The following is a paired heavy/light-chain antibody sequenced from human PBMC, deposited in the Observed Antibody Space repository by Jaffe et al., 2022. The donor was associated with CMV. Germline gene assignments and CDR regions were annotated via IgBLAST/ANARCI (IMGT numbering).Light chain of an antibody. Sequence: NFMLTQPDSVSGSPGKTVTISCTRSSGSITNNYVQWYQQRPGSAPSIVIYEDNERPSGVPDRFLGSIDRSSNSASLTISGLQTEDEADYYCQSYDNTTPVVFGGGTKLTVL. V-gene: IGLV6-57*04. J-gene: IGLJ3*02. CDR2: EDN. CDR1: SGSITNNY. CDR3: QSYDNTTPVV.
Heavy chain of an antibody. CDR3: ARLRRSNFNSNYYFDY. CDR2: ISGISYNF. J-gene: IGHJ4*02. D-gene: IGHD4-4*01. CDR1: EFTFNNYE. V-gene: IGHV3-48*03. Sequence: EVQLVESGGGLVQPGGSLRLSCAASEFTFNNYEMSWVRQAPGKGLEWVAYISGISYNFFYADSVQGRFTISRDNAKTSLYLQMDSLRAEDTAVYYCARLRRSNFNSNYYFDYWGQGTLVTVSS.